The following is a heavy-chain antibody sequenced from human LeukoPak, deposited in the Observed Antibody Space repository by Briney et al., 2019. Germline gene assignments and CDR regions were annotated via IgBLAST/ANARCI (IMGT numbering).Heavy chain of an antibody. V-gene: IGHV3-7*01. D-gene: IGHD2-15*01. Sequence: GGSLRLSCAASGFTFSSYWMSWVRQAPGKGLEWVANIRQDGSEKYYVDSVKGRFTISRDNAKNSLYLQMSSLRAEDTALYYCASRSSVAASGPGWGQGTLVTVSS. CDR1: GFTFSSYW. CDR2: IRQDGSEK. CDR3: ASRSSVAASGPG. J-gene: IGHJ4*02.